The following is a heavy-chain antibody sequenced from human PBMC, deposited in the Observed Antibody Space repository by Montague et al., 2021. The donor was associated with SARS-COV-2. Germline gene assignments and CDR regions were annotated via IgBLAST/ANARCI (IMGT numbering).Heavy chain of an antibody. Sequence: TLSLTCTVSGVSISSGSYYWNWIRQHPGKGLEWIGYIHYSGSTYYTPSLQSRVSISVDTSKNEFSLKMTSVTAAATAVYYCARDGGEGYFFEYWGQGLLVTVSS. D-gene: IGHD2/OR15-2a*01. CDR2: IHYSGST. V-gene: IGHV4-31*03. CDR3: ARDGGEGYFFEY. CDR1: GVSISSGSYY. J-gene: IGHJ4*02.